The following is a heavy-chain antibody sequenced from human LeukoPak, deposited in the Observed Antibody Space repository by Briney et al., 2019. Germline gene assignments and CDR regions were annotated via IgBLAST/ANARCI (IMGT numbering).Heavy chain of an antibody. V-gene: IGHV5-51*01. CDR1: GYSFTSYW. Sequence: GGSLKISCEAAGYSFTSYWIGWVRQMPGKGLEWMGIINLGDSETRYSPSFQGQVTISADNSISTAYLQWSSLKASDTAIYFCARALSGTYYIYFFDYWGQGTQVTVSS. D-gene: IGHD1-26*01. J-gene: IGHJ4*02. CDR3: ARALSGTYYIYFFDY. CDR2: INLGDSET.